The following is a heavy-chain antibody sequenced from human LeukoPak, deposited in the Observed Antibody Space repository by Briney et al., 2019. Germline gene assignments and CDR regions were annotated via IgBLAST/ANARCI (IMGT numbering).Heavy chain of an antibody. CDR2: ISSSSSYI. Sequence: GGSLRLSCAPSGFTFSSYSMNWVRQAPGKGLEWVSSISSSSSYIYYADSVKSQFTISRDNAKNSLYLQMNSLRAEDTAVYYCARIVVVVTATDAFDIWGQGTMVTVSS. D-gene: IGHD2-21*02. V-gene: IGHV3-21*01. CDR3: ARIVVVVTATDAFDI. CDR1: GFTFSSYS. J-gene: IGHJ3*02.